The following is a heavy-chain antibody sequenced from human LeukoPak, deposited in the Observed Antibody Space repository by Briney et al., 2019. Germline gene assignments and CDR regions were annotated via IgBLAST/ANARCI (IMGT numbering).Heavy chain of an antibody. CDR2: IYYSEST. D-gene: IGHD3-22*01. J-gene: IGHJ4*02. Sequence: SSETLSLTCTVSGYSISSGYYWGWIRQPPGKGLEWIGSIYYSESTYYNPSLKSRVTISVDTSKNQFSLKLSSVTAADTAVYYCARVTGYMIEDYFDSWGQGTLVTVSS. CDR1: GYSISSGYY. CDR3: ARVTGYMIEDYFDS. V-gene: IGHV4-38-2*02.